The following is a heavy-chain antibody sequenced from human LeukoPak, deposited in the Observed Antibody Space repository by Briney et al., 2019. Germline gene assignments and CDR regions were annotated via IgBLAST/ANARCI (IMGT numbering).Heavy chain of an antibody. CDR3: ARDNKGYSSSYFGFDH. CDR2: IKNKANSYTT. CDR1: GFTFSDHY. D-gene: IGHD6-13*01. Sequence: VGSLRLSCAASGFTFSDHYMDWVRQAPGKGLEWVGRIKNKANSYTTEYAASVKGRFTISRDDSLDLQMHSLKTEDTAVYYCARDNKGYSSSYFGFDHWGQGTLVTVSS. J-gene: IGHJ4*02. V-gene: IGHV3-72*01.